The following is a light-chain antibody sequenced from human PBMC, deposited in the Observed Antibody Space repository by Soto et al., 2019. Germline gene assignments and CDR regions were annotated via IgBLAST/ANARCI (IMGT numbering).Light chain of an antibody. CDR2: DAS. V-gene: IGKV3-11*01. Sequence: EIVLTQSPATLSLSPGERATLSCRASQSVSSYLAWYQQKPGQAPRLLIYDASNRATGIPARFSGSGSGTDFTLTISGLEPEDFAVYYCQQYGKLPITFGQGTRLEIK. J-gene: IGKJ5*01. CDR3: QQYGKLPIT. CDR1: QSVSSY.